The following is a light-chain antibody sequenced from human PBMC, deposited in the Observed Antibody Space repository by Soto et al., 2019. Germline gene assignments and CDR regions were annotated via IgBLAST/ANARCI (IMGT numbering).Light chain of an antibody. Sequence: DIVMTQSPASLAVSLGERATINCKSSQSVLYSANDENYLAWYQQKPGQPPKLLIYWASTRESGVPDRFSGSGSRTDFTLTISSLQAEDVAVYYCQQYYTNPWAFGQGNKGEI. CDR2: WAS. CDR1: QSVLYSANDENY. CDR3: QQYYTNPWA. V-gene: IGKV4-1*01. J-gene: IGKJ1*01.